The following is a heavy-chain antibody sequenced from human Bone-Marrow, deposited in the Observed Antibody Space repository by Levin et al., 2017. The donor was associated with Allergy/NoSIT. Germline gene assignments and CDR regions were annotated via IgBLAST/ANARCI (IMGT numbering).Heavy chain of an antibody. CDR1: GYTFTGYY. D-gene: IGHD3-3*01. V-gene: IGHV1-2*02. Sequence: ASVKVSCKASGYTFTGYYMHWVRQAPGQGLEWMGWINPNSGGTNYAQKFQGRVTMTRDTSISTAYMELSRLRSDDTAVYYCARVGFGVVIDYYYGMDVWGQGTTVTVSS. J-gene: IGHJ6*02. CDR3: ARVGFGVVIDYYYGMDV. CDR2: INPNSGGT.